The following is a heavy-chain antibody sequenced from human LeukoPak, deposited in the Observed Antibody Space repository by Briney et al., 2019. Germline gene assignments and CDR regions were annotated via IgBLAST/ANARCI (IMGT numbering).Heavy chain of an antibody. D-gene: IGHD4-17*01. Sequence: SETLSLTCTVSGGSISSSSYYWGWIRQPPGKGLEWIGEINHSGSTNYNPSLKSRVTISLDTSKNQFSLKLSSVTAADTAVYYCARLPTVTFFDYWGQGTLVTVSS. J-gene: IGHJ4*02. CDR3: ARLPTVTFFDY. CDR2: INHSGST. CDR1: GGSISSSSYY. V-gene: IGHV4-39*01.